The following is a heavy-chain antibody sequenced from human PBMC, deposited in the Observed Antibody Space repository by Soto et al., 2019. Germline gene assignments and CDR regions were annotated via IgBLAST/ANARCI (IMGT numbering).Heavy chain of an antibody. J-gene: IGHJ5*02. CDR2: ISYDGSNK. CDR3: AKDVGYCSGGSCYDTLGS. CDR1: GFTFSSYG. Sequence: QVQLVESGGGVVQPGRSLRLSCAASGFTFSSYGMHWVRQAPGKGLEWVAVISYDGSNKYYADSVKGRFTISRDNSKNTLYLQMNSLRAEDTAVYYCAKDVGYCSGGSCYDTLGSWGQGTLVTVSS. V-gene: IGHV3-30*18. D-gene: IGHD2-15*01.